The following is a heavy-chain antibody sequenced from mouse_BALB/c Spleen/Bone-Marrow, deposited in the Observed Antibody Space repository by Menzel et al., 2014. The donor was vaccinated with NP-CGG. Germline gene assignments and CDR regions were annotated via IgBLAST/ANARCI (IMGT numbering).Heavy chain of an antibody. CDR1: GYTFXSYW. V-gene: IGHV1-7*01. D-gene: IGHD1-1*01. J-gene: IGHJ4*01. CDR2: INPSTGYT. Sequence: VQLQQSGAELAKPGASVKMSCKASGYTFXSYWMHWIKQRPGQGLEWIGYINPSTGYTEYNQKFKDKATLTADKSSSTAYMQLSSLTSEDSAVYYCARGTVVAYYYAMDYWGQGTSVTVSS. CDR3: ARGTVVAYYYAMDY.